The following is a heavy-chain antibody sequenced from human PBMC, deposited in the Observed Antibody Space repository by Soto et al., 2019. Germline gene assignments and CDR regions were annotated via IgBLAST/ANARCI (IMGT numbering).Heavy chain of an antibody. CDR2: FDPDEAAT. CDR1: GYTLNEVA. D-gene: IGHD4-17*01. V-gene: IGHV1-24*01. CDR3: TTYHGDYNFDH. Sequence: QVQLVQSGAEVQKPGASVKVSCKVSGYTLNEVAMHWVRQAPGKGLAWLGGFDPDEAATIYAQHFQGRVTMTEDTSTDTVYMELSSLRSEDTALYFCTTYHGDYNFDHWGQGTLVTVSS. J-gene: IGHJ5*02.